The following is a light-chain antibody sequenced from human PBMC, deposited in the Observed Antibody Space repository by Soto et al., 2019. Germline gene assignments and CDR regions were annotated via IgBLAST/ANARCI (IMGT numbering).Light chain of an antibody. CDR1: QSISSY. CDR3: QQSYNTPPLT. V-gene: IGKV1-39*01. Sequence: DIQMTQSPSSLSASVGDRVTITCRASQSISSYLNWYQQKPGKAPKLLIYAASSLQSGVPSRFSGSGSWTDFTLTISSLQPEDFATYYCQQSYNTPPLTFGGGTKVDIK. J-gene: IGKJ4*01. CDR2: AAS.